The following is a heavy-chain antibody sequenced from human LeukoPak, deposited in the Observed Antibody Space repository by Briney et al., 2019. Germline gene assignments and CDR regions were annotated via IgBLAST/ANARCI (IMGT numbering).Heavy chain of an antibody. Sequence: GGSLRLSCAASGFTFSSYPMHWVRQAPGKGLEWVAVISYDGSEKHYADPVKGRFTISRDNSKNTLYPQMNSLRAEDTAMYYCAREGNSGYYPYWGQGILVTVSS. D-gene: IGHD3-22*01. CDR2: ISYDGSEK. J-gene: IGHJ4*02. CDR1: GFTFSSYP. CDR3: AREGNSGYYPY. V-gene: IGHV3-30-3*01.